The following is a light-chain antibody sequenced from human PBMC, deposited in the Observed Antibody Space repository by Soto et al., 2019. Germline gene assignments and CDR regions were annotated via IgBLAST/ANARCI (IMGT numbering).Light chain of an antibody. CDR2: DVS. Sequence: QSALTQPASVSGSPGQSITISCTGTNSDVGGYNFVSWFQQHPGKAPKLMIYDVSNRPSGVSDRFSGSKSGNTASLSISGIQAEDEADYYCSSYTSTSTYVFGTGTKLTVL. CDR1: NSDVGGYNF. CDR3: SSYTSTSTYV. J-gene: IGLJ1*01. V-gene: IGLV2-14*03.